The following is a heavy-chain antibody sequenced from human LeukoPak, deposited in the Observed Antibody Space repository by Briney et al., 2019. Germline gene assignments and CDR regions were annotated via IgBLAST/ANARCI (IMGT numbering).Heavy chain of an antibody. CDR1: AFTASDSW. CDR2: INQDGSAK. J-gene: IGHJ6*02. CDR3: ATDTRWVAGDV. Sequence: GGCMRLSSVASAFTASDSWVSCVRPAPGDGMEWVANINQDGSAKGYVDSVKGLSTMSRDNARNSLYLQMSSLRPEDTAVYYCATDTRWVAGDVWGQGTTVTVSS. V-gene: IGHV3-7*01. D-gene: IGHD6-19*01.